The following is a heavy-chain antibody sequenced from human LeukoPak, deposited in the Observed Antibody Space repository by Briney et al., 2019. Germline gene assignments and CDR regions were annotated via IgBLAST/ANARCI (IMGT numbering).Heavy chain of an antibody. Sequence: PGGSLRLSCAASGFTFSSYSMNWVRQAPGKGLEWVSYISSSSSTIYYADSVKGRFTISRDNAKNSLYLQMNSLRAEDTAVYYCARAHEVTGVYWGQGTLVTVSS. V-gene: IGHV3-48*01. D-gene: IGHD5-18*01. J-gene: IGHJ4*02. CDR1: GFTFSSYS. CDR3: ARAHEVTGVY. CDR2: ISSSSSTI.